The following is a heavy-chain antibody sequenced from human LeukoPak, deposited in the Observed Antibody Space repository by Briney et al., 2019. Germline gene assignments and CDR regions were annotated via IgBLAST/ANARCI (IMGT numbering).Heavy chain of an antibody. D-gene: IGHD3-10*01. J-gene: IGHJ5*02. CDR2: IFHSGSS. CDR3: ARELWFVNAPGSWFDP. Sequence: SETLSLTCAVSGDSISSGDYSWSWIRQPSGKGLEWIGYIFHSGSSYYNPSLKSRVTISVDRSKNQFSLRLTSVTAADTAVYYCARELWFVNAPGSWFDPWGQGTLVTVSS. CDR1: GDSISSGDYS. V-gene: IGHV4-30-2*01.